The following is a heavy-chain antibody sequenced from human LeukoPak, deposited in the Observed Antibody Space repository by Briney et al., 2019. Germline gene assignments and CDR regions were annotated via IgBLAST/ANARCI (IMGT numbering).Heavy chain of an antibody. CDR3: ARLFSSGSYPYYYYYYMDV. Sequence: SETLSLTCTVSGGSISSYYWSWIRQPPGKGLEWIGYIYTSGSTNYNPSLKSRVTMSVDTSKNQFSLKLSSVTAADTAVYYCARLFSSGSYPYYYYYYMDVWGKGTTVTVSS. D-gene: IGHD1-26*01. CDR2: IYTSGST. CDR1: GGSISSYY. J-gene: IGHJ6*03. V-gene: IGHV4-4*09.